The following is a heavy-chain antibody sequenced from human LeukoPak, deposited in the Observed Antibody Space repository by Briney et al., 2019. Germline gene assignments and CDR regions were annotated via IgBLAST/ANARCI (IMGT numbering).Heavy chain of an antibody. J-gene: IGHJ6*02. V-gene: IGHV3-48*03. CDR3: ARDHDFWSGGYGMDV. Sequence: GGSLRLSCAASGFSFSSYEMNWVRQAPGEGLEWVSYISSSGSTIYYADSVKGRFTISRDNVKNSLYLQMNSLRAEDTAVYYCARDHDFWSGGYGMDVWGQGTTVTVSS. D-gene: IGHD3-3*01. CDR2: ISSSGSTI. CDR1: GFSFSSYE.